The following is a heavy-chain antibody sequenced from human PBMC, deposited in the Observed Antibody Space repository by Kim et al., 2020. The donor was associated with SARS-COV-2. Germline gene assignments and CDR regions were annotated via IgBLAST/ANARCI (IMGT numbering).Heavy chain of an antibody. D-gene: IGHD3-16*01. Sequence: SETLSLTCTVSGGSISSYYWSWIRQPAGKGLEWIGRIYTSGSTNYNPSLKSRVTMSVDTSKNQFSLKLSSVTAADTAVYYCAREGNPRGGDWFDPWGQGTLVTVSS. V-gene: IGHV4-4*07. CDR1: GGSISSYY. CDR3: AREGNPRGGDWFDP. J-gene: IGHJ5*02. CDR2: IYTSGST.